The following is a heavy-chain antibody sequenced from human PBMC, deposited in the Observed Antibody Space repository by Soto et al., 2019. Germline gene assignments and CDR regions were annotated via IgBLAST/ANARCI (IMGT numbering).Heavy chain of an antibody. CDR1: GGTFRTSA. J-gene: IGHJ6*02. V-gene: IGHV1-69*12. CDR2: IMPVFPTP. D-gene: IGHD3-3*02. Sequence: QVQLVQSGAEVKKPGSSVRVSCKTSGGTFRTSAISWVRQAPGQGLEWMGGIMPVFPTPDYAQKFQGRVTITADESTSTAYIELSSLRSEDTAAYYCARDKDRQQLGGNYYYIMDVWGQGTTVTVSS. CDR3: ARDKDRQQLGGNYYYIMDV.